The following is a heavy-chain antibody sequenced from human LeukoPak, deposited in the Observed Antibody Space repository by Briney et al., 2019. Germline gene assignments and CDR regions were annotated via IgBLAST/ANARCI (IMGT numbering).Heavy chain of an antibody. Sequence: RASETLSLTCTVSGGSISSYYWSWIRQPPGKGLEWIGYIYYSGSTNYNPSLKSRVTISVDTSKKQFSLRLSSVSAADTAVYYCARDSREYSSSADAFDIWGQGTLVTVSS. D-gene: IGHD6-6*01. CDR2: IYYSGST. V-gene: IGHV4-59*01. CDR1: GGSISSYY. CDR3: ARDSREYSSSADAFDI. J-gene: IGHJ3*02.